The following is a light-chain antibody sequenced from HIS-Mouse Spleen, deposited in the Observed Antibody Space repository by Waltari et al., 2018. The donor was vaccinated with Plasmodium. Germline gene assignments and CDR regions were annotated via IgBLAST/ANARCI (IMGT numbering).Light chain of an antibody. V-gene: IGLV3-25*03. Sequence: SYELTQPPSVSVSPGQTARITCSGDALPKQYAYWYQQKPGQAPVLVIYNDSEGPSGIPERFSGSSSGTTVTLTISGVQAEDEADYYCQSADSSGTPNWVFGGGTKLTVL. J-gene: IGLJ3*02. CDR2: NDS. CDR1: ALPKQY. CDR3: QSADSSGTPNWV.